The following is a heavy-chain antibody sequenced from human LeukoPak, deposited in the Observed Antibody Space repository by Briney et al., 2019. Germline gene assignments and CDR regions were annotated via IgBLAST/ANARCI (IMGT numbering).Heavy chain of an antibody. D-gene: IGHD3-10*01. CDR3: AKGNYYYGSGSYPDNAFDI. V-gene: IGHV3-23*01. J-gene: IGHJ3*02. CDR2: ISGSGGST. Sequence: PGGSLRLSCAASGFTFSSYAMSWVRQAPGKGLEWVSAISGSGGSTYYADSVKGRFTISRDNSKNTLYLQMNSLRAEDTAVYYCAKGNYYYGSGSYPDNAFDIWGQGTMVTVSS. CDR1: GFTFSSYA.